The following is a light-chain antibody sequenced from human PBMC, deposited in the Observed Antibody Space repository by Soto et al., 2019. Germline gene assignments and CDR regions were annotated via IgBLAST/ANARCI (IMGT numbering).Light chain of an antibody. V-gene: IGKV3-11*01. CDR1: PSVTNF. CDR3: QQRNIWPPVT. Sequence: EIVMTQSPATLSLSPGERATLSCRASPSVTNFLAWYQQEPGQAPRLLIYGAFNRATGIPARFSGSGSGTDFTLTISSLVPEDSAIYYCQQRNIWPPVTFGQGTRLEIK. J-gene: IGKJ5*01. CDR2: GAF.